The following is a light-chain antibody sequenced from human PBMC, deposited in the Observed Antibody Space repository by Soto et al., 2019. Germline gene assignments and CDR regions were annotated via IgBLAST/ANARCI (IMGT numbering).Light chain of an antibody. V-gene: IGKV3-20*01. J-gene: IGKJ1*01. CDR2: GAS. CDR3: EQYGISPPWT. Sequence: EIVLTQSPGTLSLSPGERATLSCRASQSISSTYLAWYQQKPGQAPRLLLYGASSRATGIPDRFSGSGSGTDFILAISRLEPEDFAVYYCEQYGISPPWTFGQGTKVEIK. CDR1: QSISSTY.